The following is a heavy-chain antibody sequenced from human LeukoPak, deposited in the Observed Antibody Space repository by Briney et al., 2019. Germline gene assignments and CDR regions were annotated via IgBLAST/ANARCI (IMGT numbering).Heavy chain of an antibody. CDR1: GGSFSGYY. CDR3: ARQGLVRGYYYYGMDV. CDR2: INHSGST. Sequence: SETLSLTCAVYGGSFSGYYWSWIRQPPGKGLEWIGEINHSGSTNYNPSLKSRVTISVDTSKNQFSLKLSSVTAADTAVYYCARQGLVRGYYYYGMDVWGQGTTVTVSS. D-gene: IGHD6-19*01. V-gene: IGHV4-34*01. J-gene: IGHJ6*02.